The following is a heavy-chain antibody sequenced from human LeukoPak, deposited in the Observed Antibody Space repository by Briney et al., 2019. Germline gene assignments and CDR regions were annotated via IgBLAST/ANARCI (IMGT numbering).Heavy chain of an antibody. D-gene: IGHD3-3*01. CDR1: GFTFSSYG. CDR3: ARGPHYDFWSGYYPFDY. J-gene: IGHJ4*02. CDR2: IWYDGSNK. V-gene: IGHV3-33*01. Sequence: GGSLRLSCAASGFTFSSYGMHWVRQAPGKGMEWVAVIWYDGSNKYYADSVKGRFTISRDNSKKTLYLQMNSLRAEDPSAYYCARGPHYDFWSGYYPFDYCGQGTLVTVSS.